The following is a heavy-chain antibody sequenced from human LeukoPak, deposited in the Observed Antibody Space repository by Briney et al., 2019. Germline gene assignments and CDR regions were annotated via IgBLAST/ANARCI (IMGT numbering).Heavy chain of an antibody. CDR2: INWNGGSI. V-gene: IGHV3-20*04. CDR1: GFAFDDYG. D-gene: IGHD3-3*01. CDR3: GRYFCESGSCYYTRLDY. Sequence: GGSLRLSCAASGFAFDDYGMSWVRQAPGKGLEWVSGINWNGGSIGYADSVKGRFTISRDNAKNSLYLQINSLRAEDTALYYCGRYFCESGSCYYTRLDYWGQGALVTVSS. J-gene: IGHJ4*02.